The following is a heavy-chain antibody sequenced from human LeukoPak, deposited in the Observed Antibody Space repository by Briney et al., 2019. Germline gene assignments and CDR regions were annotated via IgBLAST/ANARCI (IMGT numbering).Heavy chain of an antibody. D-gene: IGHD5-24*01. Sequence: PSQTLSLTCTVSGGSIGSGGYYWSWIRQHPGKGPEWIGYIYYSGSTYYIPSLKSRVTISVDTSKNQSSLRLSSVTAADTAVYYCARVTFGGWLQFDWGQGTLVTVSS. J-gene: IGHJ4*02. V-gene: IGHV4-31*03. CDR3: ARVTFGGWLQFD. CDR2: IYYSGST. CDR1: GGSIGSGGYY.